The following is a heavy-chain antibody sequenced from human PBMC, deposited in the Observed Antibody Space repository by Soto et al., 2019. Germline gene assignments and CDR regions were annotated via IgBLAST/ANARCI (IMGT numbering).Heavy chain of an antibody. CDR2: IYYSGST. J-gene: IGHJ5*02. D-gene: IGHD6-6*01. Sequence: SETLSLTCTVSGGSISSYYWSWIRQPPGKGLEWIGYIYYSGSTNYNPSLKSRVTISVDTSKNQFSLKLSSVTAADTAVYYCARGSSGQLVGVWFDPWGQGTLVTVSS. CDR1: GGSISSYY. V-gene: IGHV4-59*01. CDR3: ARGSSGQLVGVWFDP.